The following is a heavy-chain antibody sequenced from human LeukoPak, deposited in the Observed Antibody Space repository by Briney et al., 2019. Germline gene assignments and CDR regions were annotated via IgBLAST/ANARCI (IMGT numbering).Heavy chain of an antibody. Sequence: GGSLRLSCAASGFTFSSYAMSWVRQAPGKGLEWVSAISGSGGSTYYADSVKGRFTISRDNSKNTLYLQMNSLRAEDTAVYYCAKEFPYYDSSGYSPAFDYWGQGTLVTVSS. D-gene: IGHD3-22*01. V-gene: IGHV3-23*01. CDR3: AKEFPYYDSSGYSPAFDY. CDR1: GFTFSSYA. CDR2: ISGSGGST. J-gene: IGHJ4*02.